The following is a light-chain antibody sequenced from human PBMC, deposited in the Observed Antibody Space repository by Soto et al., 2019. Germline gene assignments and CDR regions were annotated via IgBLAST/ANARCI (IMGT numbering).Light chain of an antibody. CDR1: QSVNQK. CDR2: VAS. V-gene: IGKV3-15*01. CDR3: QQYRSWPRT. J-gene: IGKJ1*01. Sequence: EIVLTQSPATLSVSPGERATLSCRASQSVNQKLGWYQQKPGQAPRLLIYVASYRATGIPARFSGSGSGTEYTLTISNLQSEDFATYYCQQYRSWPRTFGQGSKVEI.